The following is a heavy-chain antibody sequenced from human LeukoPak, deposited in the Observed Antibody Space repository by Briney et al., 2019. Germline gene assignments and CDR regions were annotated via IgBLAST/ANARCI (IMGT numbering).Heavy chain of an antibody. CDR1: GYTFTGYY. Sequence: ASVKVSCKASGYTFTGYYMHWVRQAPGQGLEWMGWINPNSGGTNYAQKFQGRVTMTRDTSISTAYMELSRLRFDDTAVYYCARGSGVTMIVVVNLWVDPWGQGTLVTVSS. J-gene: IGHJ5*02. D-gene: IGHD3-22*01. V-gene: IGHV1-2*02. CDR2: INPNSGGT. CDR3: ARGSGVTMIVVVNLWVDP.